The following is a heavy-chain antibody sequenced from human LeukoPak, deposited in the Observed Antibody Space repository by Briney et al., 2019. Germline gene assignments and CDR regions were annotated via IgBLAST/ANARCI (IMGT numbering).Heavy chain of an antibody. CDR1: GGSISSYY. CDR2: IYYSGST. D-gene: IGHD3-10*01. V-gene: IGHV4-59*01. J-gene: IGHJ5*02. Sequence: KPSETLSLTCTVSGGSISSYYWSWIRQPPGKGLEWIGYIYYSGSTNYNPSLKSRVTISVDTSKNQFSLKLSSVTAADTAVYYCARERYYGSGVDPWGQGTLVTVSS. CDR3: ARERYYGSGVDP.